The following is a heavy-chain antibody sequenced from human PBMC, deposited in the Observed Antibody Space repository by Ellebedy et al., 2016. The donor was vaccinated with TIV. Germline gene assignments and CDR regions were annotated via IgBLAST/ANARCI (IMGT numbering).Heavy chain of an antibody. CDR1: GLTFSSYG. CDR3: ARDEMPPPIAAAGDYYYYGMDV. J-gene: IGHJ6*02. CDR2: IWYDGSNQ. Sequence: PGGSLTLSCAASGLTFSSYGMHWVRQAPGQGLEWVAVIWYDGSNQYYADSVKGRFTISRDNSKNTLYRQMNSLRAEDTAVYYCARDEMPPPIAAAGDYYYYGMDVWGQGTTVTVSS. D-gene: IGHD6-13*01. V-gene: IGHV3-33*01.